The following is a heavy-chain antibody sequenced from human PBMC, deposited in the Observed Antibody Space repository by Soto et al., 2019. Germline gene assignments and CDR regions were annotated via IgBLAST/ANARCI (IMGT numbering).Heavy chain of an antibody. Sequence: QVQLQESGPGLVKASQTLSLTCNVSGGSISSGGYYWTWIRQHPAKGLEWIGNIHHSGSTLYNPSLKSRVSTSVYTFKNQFSLKLTSVTAADTAVYFCVRGVLSWSQGTLVTVSS. V-gene: IGHV4-31*03. CDR2: IHHSGST. CDR1: GGSISSGGYY. D-gene: IGHD3-10*01. CDR3: VRGVLS. J-gene: IGHJ1*01.